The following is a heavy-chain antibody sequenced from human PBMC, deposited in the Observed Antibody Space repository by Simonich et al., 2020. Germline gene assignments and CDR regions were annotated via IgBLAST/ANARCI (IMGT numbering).Heavy chain of an antibody. CDR1: GFTFSSYE. CDR3: ARDFRLQLVEIGTYYYYGMDV. CDR2: ISSSASTI. D-gene: IGHD6-6*01. Sequence: EVQLVESGGGLVQPGGSLRLSCAASGFTFSSYEMNWVRQAPGKGLEWVSYISSSASTIYYADSVKVRFTSSRDNANNSLYLQMNSLRAEDTAVYYCARDFRLQLVEIGTYYYYGMDVWGQGTTVTVSS. J-gene: IGHJ6*02. V-gene: IGHV3-48*03.